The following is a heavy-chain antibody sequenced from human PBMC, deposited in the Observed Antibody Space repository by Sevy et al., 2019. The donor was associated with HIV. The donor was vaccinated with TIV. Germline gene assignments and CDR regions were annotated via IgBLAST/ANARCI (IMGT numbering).Heavy chain of an antibody. CDR3: ARVSPSVVAATPEFDY. CDR1: GYTFTGYY. Sequence: ALVKVSCKASGYTFTGYYMHWVRQAPGQGLEWMGWINPNSGGTNYAQTFQGRVTMTRDTSISTAYMELSRLRSDDTAVYYCARVSPSVVAATPEFDYWGQGTLVTVSS. J-gene: IGHJ4*02. CDR2: INPNSGGT. D-gene: IGHD2-15*01. V-gene: IGHV1-2*02.